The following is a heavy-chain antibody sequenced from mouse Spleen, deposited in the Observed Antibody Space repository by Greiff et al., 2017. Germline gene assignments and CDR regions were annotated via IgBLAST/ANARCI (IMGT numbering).Heavy chain of an antibody. D-gene: IGHD1-1*02. CDR2: IWSGGST. V-gene: IGHV2-2*01. Sequence: QVQLKESGPGLVQPSQSLSITCTVSGFSLTSYGVHWVRQSPGKGLEWLGVIWSGGSTDYNAAFISRLSISKDNSKSQVFFKMNSLQADDTAIYYCARIDGSWYYAMDYWGQGTSVTVSS. CDR3: ARIDGSWYYAMDY. CDR1: GFSLTSYG. J-gene: IGHJ4*01.